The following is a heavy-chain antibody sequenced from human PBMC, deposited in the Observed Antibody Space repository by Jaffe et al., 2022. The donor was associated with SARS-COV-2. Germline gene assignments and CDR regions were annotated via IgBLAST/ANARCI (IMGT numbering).Heavy chain of an antibody. J-gene: IGHJ6*02. V-gene: IGHV3-30*18. D-gene: IGHD3-10*01. CDR1: GFTFSSYG. CDR2: ISYDGSNK. CDR3: AKGRITKSNYYYYYGMDV. Sequence: QVQLVESGGGVVQPGRSLRLSCAASGFTFSSYGMHWVRQAPGKGLEWVAVISYDGSNKYYADSVKGRFTISRDNSKNTLYLQMNSLRAEDTAVYYCAKGRITKSNYYYYYGMDVWGQGTTVTVSS.